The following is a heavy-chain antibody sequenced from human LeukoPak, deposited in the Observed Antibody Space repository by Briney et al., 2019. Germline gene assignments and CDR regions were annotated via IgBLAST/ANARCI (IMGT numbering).Heavy chain of an antibody. Sequence: GRSLRLSCAASGFTFRSYAMHWVRQAPGKGLEWVAVISYDGSNKYYANSVKGRFTISRDNSKNTLYLQMNSLRAEDTAVYYCAKGTDSVLRYFDWLLARFYYYGMDVWGQGTTVTVSS. CDR3: AKGTDSVLRYFDWLLARFYYYGMDV. CDR1: GFTFRSYA. J-gene: IGHJ6*02. V-gene: IGHV3-30-3*01. D-gene: IGHD3-9*01. CDR2: ISYDGSNK.